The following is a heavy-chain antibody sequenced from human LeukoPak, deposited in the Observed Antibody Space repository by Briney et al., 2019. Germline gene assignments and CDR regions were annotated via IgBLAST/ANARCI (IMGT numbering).Heavy chain of an antibody. CDR1: GGTFSSYA. J-gene: IGHJ3*02. CDR3: ACRLAARPGGDAFDI. CDR2: IIPIFGTA. V-gene: IGHV1-69*01. D-gene: IGHD6-6*01. Sequence: SVKVSCKASGGTFSSYAISWVRQAPGQGLEWMGVIIPIFGTANYAQKFQGRVTITADESTSTAYMELSSLRSEDTAVYYCACRLAARPGGDAFDIWGQGTMVTVSS.